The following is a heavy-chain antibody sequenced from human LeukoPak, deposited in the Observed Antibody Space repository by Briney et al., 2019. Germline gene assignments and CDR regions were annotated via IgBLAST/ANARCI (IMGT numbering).Heavy chain of an antibody. CDR1: GYSISSGYY. D-gene: IGHD1-1*01. CDR2: IYHSGST. V-gene: IGHV4-38-2*02. CDR3: ARVWKHAFDI. Sequence: SETLSLTCTVSGYSISSGYYWGWIRQPPGKGLEWIGSIYHSGSTYYNPSLKSRVTISVDTSKNQFSLKLSSATAADTAVYYCARVWKHAFDIWGQGTMVTVSS. J-gene: IGHJ3*02.